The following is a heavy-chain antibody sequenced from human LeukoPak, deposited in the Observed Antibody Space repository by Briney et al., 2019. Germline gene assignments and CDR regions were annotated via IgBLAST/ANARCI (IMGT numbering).Heavy chain of an antibody. J-gene: IGHJ5*02. CDR3: ARERRMVRNWFDP. D-gene: IGHD3-10*01. CDR1: GFTFSSYA. Sequence: HPGGSLRLSCAASGFTFSSYAMHWVRQAPGKGLEWVAVISYDGSNKYYADSVKGRFTISRDNSKNTLYLQMNSLRAEDTAVYYCARERRMVRNWFDPWGQGTLVTVSS. V-gene: IGHV3-30-3*01. CDR2: ISYDGSNK.